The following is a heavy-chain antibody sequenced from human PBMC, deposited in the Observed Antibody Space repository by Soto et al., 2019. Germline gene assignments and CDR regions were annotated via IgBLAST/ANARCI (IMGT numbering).Heavy chain of an antibody. CDR1: GFTFSDHY. V-gene: IGHV3-11*01. Sequence: ESGGGLVKPGGSLRLSCTASGFTFSDHYMGWIRQAPGKRLEWIAYISNSGSTIYYTDSVKGRFTISRDNAKNSLYLQMNSLRAEDAAVYYCARLPYPWGWYDPWGQGTLVTVSS. J-gene: IGHJ5*02. CDR3: ARLPYPWGWYDP. CDR2: ISNSGSTI. D-gene: IGHD7-27*01.